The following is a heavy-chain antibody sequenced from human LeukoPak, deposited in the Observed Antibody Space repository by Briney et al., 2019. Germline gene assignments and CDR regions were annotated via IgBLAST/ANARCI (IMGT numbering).Heavy chain of an antibody. V-gene: IGHV1-2*02. J-gene: IGHJ4*02. CDR3: ARDPTTGTKVFDY. CDR2: INPNSGGT. Sequence: ASVKVSRKASGYTFTGYYMHWVRQAPGQGLEWMGWINPNSGGTNYAQKFQGRVTMTRDTSISTAYMELSRLRSDDTAVYYCARDPTTGTKVFDYWGQGTLVTVSS. D-gene: IGHD1-1*01. CDR1: GYTFTGYY.